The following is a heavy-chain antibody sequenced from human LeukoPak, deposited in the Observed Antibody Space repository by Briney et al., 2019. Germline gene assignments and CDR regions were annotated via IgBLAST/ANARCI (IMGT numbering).Heavy chain of an antibody. J-gene: IGHJ1*01. D-gene: IGHD6-13*01. V-gene: IGHV3-53*01. CDR2: LYNAGST. CDR1: GFIVSNNY. CDR3: AKEQAKSSSWSSEYFQH. Sequence: PGGSLRLSCVASGFIVSNNYMSWVRQAPGKGLEWVSVLYNAGSTYYADSVKGRFTISRDNSKNTLYLQMNSLRAEDTAVYYCAKEQAKSSSWSSEYFQHWGQGTLVTVSS.